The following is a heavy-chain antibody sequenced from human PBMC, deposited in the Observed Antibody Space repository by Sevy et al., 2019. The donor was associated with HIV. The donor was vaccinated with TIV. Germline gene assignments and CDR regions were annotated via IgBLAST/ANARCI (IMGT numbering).Heavy chain of an antibody. J-gene: IGHJ6*02. V-gene: IGHV1-69*13. CDR1: GGTFSSYA. D-gene: IGHD1-26*01. Sequence: ASVKVSCKASGGTFSSYAISWVRQAPGQGLEWMGGIIPIFGTANYAQKFQGRVTITADESTSTAYMELSSLRSEDTAVYYSARGGASQMTRTGMDVWGQGTTVTVSS. CDR3: ARGGASQMTRTGMDV. CDR2: IIPIFGTA.